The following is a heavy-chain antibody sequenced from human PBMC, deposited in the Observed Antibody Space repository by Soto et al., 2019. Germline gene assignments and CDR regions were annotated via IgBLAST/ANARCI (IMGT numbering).Heavy chain of an antibody. J-gene: IGHJ6*02. D-gene: IGHD5-12*01. CDR1: GFTLSSYS. Sequence: EVQLVESGGGFAQPGGSLRLSCVASGFTLSSYSMNWVRQAPGKGLEWVSAISRSRGDIYYADSVKGRFTISRDNAKDSLYLQMNSLRDEDTAVYYCARDKGYNSYYYGLDVWGQGTTVTVSS. CDR3: ARDKGYNSYYYGLDV. V-gene: IGHV3-48*02. CDR2: ISRSRGDI.